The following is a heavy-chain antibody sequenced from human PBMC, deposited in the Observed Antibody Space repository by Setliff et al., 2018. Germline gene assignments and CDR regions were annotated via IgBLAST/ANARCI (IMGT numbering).Heavy chain of an antibody. CDR2: INHSGST. CDR1: GGSFSGYY. V-gene: IGHV4-34*01. Sequence: SETLSLTCAVYGGSFSGYYWSWIRQPPGKGLEWIGEINHSGSTNHNPSLKSRVTISVDTSKNQFSLKLSSVTAADTAVYYCARGRYDYVWGSYRSDPYYFDYWGQGTLVTVSS. CDR3: ARGRYDYVWGSYRSDPYYFDY. J-gene: IGHJ4*02. D-gene: IGHD3-16*02.